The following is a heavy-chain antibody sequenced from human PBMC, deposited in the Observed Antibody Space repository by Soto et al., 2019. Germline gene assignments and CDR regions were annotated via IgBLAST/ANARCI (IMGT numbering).Heavy chain of an antibody. CDR3: ARQGGEYNTMSDY. CDR1: GYAFTGYY. V-gene: IGHV1-2*02. Sequence: ASVKVSCKASGYAFTGYYIHWVRQAPGQGLEWMGWVNPKNGDTDYAERFQGRVTMTRDTSITSAYLDLTRLRSDDTAMYYCARQGGEYNTMSDYWGQGTLVTVSS. CDR2: VNPKNGDT. J-gene: IGHJ4*02. D-gene: IGHD3-10*01.